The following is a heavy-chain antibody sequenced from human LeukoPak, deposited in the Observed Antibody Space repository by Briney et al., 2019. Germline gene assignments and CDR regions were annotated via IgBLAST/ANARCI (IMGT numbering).Heavy chain of an antibody. J-gene: IGHJ4*02. V-gene: IGHV1-18*01. D-gene: IGHD6-19*01. CDR3: ARVYSSAWYTGGGLEF. CDR2: ISLYGKT. Sequence: ASVKVSCKASGYTFSSYGIGWVRQAPGQGLEWMGWISLYGKTNYAQRVQDRVTVTTDTSTGTAYMELRSLRSDDTAVYYCARVYSSAWYTGGGLEFWGQGTLVTVSS. CDR1: GYTFSSYG.